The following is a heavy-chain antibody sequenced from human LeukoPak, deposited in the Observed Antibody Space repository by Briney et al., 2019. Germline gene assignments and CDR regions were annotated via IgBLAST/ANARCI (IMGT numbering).Heavy chain of an antibody. V-gene: IGHV3-30*01. CDR3: ARVAYYDILTGYDEGFDP. J-gene: IGHJ5*02. D-gene: IGHD3-9*01. CDR2: ISYDGSNK. CDR1: GFTFSSYA. Sequence: GGSLRLSCAASGFTFSSYAMHWVRQAPGKGLEWVAVISYDGSNKYYADSVKGRFTISRDNSKNTLYLQMNSLRAEDTAVYYCARVAYYDILTGYDEGFDPWGQGTLVTVSS.